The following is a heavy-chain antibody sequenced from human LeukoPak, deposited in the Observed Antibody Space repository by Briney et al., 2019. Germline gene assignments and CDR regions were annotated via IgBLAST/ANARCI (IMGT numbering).Heavy chain of an antibody. D-gene: IGHD3-10*01. CDR3: ARSPYYYGSGSPYYFDY. CDR1: GYTFTSYA. V-gene: IGHV7-4-1*02. Sequence: ASVKVSCKASGYTFTSYAMNWARQAPGQGLEWMGWINTNTGNPTYAQGFTGRFVFSLDTSVSTAYLQISSLKAEDTAVYYCARSPYYYGSGSPYYFDYWGQGTLVTVSS. CDR2: INTNTGNP. J-gene: IGHJ4*02.